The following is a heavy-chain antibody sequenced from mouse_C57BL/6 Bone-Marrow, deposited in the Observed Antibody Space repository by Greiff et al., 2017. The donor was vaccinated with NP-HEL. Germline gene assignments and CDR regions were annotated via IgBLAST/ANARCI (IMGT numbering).Heavy chain of an antibody. Sequence: QVQLQQSGAELVKPGASVKVSCKASGYTFTSYWMHWVKQRPGQGLEWIGRIHPSDSDTNYNQKFKGKATLTVDKSSSTAYMQLSSLTSEDSAVYYGATDSWDDYDKCAYWGRGLWSLSLQ. CDR2: IHPSDSDT. J-gene: IGHJ3*01. CDR1: GYTFTSYW. CDR3: ATDSWDDYDKCAY. V-gene: IGHV1-74*01. D-gene: IGHD2-4*01.